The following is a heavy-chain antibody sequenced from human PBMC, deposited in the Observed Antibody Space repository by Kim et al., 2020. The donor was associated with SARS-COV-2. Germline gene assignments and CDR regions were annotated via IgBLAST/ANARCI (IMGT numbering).Heavy chain of an antibody. V-gene: IGHV1-46*03. CDR3: ATIGQPYGPVYYYYGMDV. D-gene: IGHD3-10*01. J-gene: IGHJ6*02. CDR1: GYTFTSYY. CDR2: INPSGGST. Sequence: ASVKVSCKASGYTFTSYYMHWVRQAPGQGLEWMGIINPSGGSTSYAQKFQGRVTMTRDTSTSTVYMELSSLRSEDTAVYYCATIGQPYGPVYYYYGMDVWGQGTTVTVSS.